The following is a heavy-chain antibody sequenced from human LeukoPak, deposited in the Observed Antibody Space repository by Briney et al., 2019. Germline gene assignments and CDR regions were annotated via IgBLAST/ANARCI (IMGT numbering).Heavy chain of an antibody. D-gene: IGHD6-6*01. CDR2: ISWNSDTM. CDR1: GFTFGDYA. Sequence: GGSLRLSCAASGFTFGDYAMHWVRQAPGKGLEWVSSISWNSDTMVYADSVKGRFTISRDSAKNSLYLQLNSLRAEDTALYYCAKAPSSSSTKFDYWGQGTLVSVSS. J-gene: IGHJ4*02. CDR3: AKAPSSSSTKFDY. V-gene: IGHV3-9*01.